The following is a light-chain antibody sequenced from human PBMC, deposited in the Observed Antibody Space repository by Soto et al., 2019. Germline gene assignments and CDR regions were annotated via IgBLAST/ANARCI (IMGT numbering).Light chain of an antibody. CDR1: QSITTN. CDR3: QQYNDWPPKRT. J-gene: IGKJ1*01. CDR2: GAS. V-gene: IGKV3-15*01. Sequence: EVVMTQSPVTLSVSPGERATLSCRASQSITTNLAWYQQKPGQAPRLLIYGASTRATGVPARFSGSGSGTQFTLTISSLQSEDFALYYCQQYNDWPPKRTFGQGTRV.